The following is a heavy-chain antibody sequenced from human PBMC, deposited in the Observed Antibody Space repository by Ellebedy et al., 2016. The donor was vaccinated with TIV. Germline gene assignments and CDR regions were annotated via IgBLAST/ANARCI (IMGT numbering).Heavy chain of an antibody. CDR3: ARGGDILTGYSWFDP. CDR1: GGSISSYY. CDR2: IYYSGST. Sequence: SETLSLTXTVSGGSISSYYWSWIRQPPGKGLEWIGYIYYSGSTNYNPSLKSRVTISVDTSKNQFSLKLSSVTAADTAVYYCARGGDILTGYSWFDPWGQGTLVTVS. J-gene: IGHJ5*02. D-gene: IGHD3-9*01. V-gene: IGHV4-59*01.